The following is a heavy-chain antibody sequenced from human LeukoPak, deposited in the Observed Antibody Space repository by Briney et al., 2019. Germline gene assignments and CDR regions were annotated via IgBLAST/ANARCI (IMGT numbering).Heavy chain of an antibody. V-gene: IGHV4-59*01. J-gene: IGHJ4*02. CDR1: GGSFSSFS. CDR2: IYYSGST. Sequence: SETLSLTCAVYGGSFSSFSWSWIRQPPGKGLEWIGYIYYSGSTNYNPSLKSRVTISVDTSKNQFSLKLSSVTAADTAVYYCARARKDYDILTGYWRPWLDWGQGTLVTVSS. CDR3: ARARKDYDILTGYWRPWLD. D-gene: IGHD3-9*01.